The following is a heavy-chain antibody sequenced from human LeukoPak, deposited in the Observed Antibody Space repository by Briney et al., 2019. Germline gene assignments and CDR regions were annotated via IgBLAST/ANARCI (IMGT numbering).Heavy chain of an antibody. CDR3: AKDRQLWPTYNWFDP. D-gene: IGHD5-18*01. CDR2: ISGSGGST. CDR1: GFTFSSYA. V-gene: IGHV3-23*01. Sequence: GGSLRLSCAASGFTFSSYAMSRVRQAPGKGLEWVSAISGSGGSTYYADSVKGRFTISRDNSKNTLYLQMNSLRAEDTAVYYCAKDRQLWPTYNWFDPWGQGTLVTVSS. J-gene: IGHJ5*02.